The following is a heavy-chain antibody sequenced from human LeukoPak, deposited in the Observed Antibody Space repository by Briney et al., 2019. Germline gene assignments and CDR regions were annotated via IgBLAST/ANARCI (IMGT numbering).Heavy chain of an antibody. Sequence: GESLKISCKGSGYNFPTYWIGWVRQMPGKGLEWMAIIYPGDSDTKYSPSFQGQVTISVDESISTAYQQWSSLKASDTAMYYCVRTYDRSGHYYPDYWGQGTLVTVSS. CDR3: VRTYDRSGHYYPDY. CDR1: GYNFPTYW. CDR2: IYPGDSDT. J-gene: IGHJ4*02. D-gene: IGHD3-22*01. V-gene: IGHV5-51*01.